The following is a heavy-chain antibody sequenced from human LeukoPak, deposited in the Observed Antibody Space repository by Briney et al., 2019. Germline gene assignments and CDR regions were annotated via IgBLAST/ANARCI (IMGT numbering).Heavy chain of an antibody. J-gene: IGHJ4*02. CDR3: ARVDAASGSHFWDY. CDR1: GYTFTSHY. V-gene: IGHV1-46*01. D-gene: IGHD3-3*02. CDR2: INPDDGHT. Sequence: ASVKVSCKTSGYTFTSHYIHWVRQAPGQGLEWMGIINPDDGHTIYAQKFQGRVTMTRDTSTTTVYADLRSLRSEDTAVYYCARVDAASGSHFWDYWGQGTLVIVSS.